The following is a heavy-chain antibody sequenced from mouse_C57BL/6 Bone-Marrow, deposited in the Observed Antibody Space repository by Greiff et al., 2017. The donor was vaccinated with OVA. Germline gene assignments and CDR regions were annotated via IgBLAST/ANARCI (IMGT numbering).Heavy chain of an antibody. J-gene: IGHJ4*01. D-gene: IGHD1-1*01. CDR3: TLALLTTVKDY. V-gene: IGHV6-6*01. Sequence: VQLKESGGGLVQPGGSMKLSCAASGFTFSDAWMDWVRQSPEKGLEWVAEIRNKANNHATYYAESVKGRFTISRDDSKSSVYLQMNSLRAEDTGIYYCTLALLTTVKDYWGQGTSVTVSS. CDR2: IRNKANNHAT. CDR1: GFTFSDAW.